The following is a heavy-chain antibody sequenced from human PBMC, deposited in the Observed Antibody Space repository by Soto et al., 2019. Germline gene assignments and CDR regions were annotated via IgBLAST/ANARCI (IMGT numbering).Heavy chain of an antibody. CDR3: ARGADAFFYYGLDV. Sequence: SETRSLTCTVSGGSITSSYWSWIRRPPGKGLEWIAYIYDTGISGYTPSTSYNPSLKTRVTTSVETSKSQFCLKLTAVTAEDTAVYYCARGADAFFYYGLDVWGQGITVTVFS. CDR1: GGSITSSY. CDR2: IYDTGISGYTPST. J-gene: IGHJ6*02. V-gene: IGHV4-59*01.